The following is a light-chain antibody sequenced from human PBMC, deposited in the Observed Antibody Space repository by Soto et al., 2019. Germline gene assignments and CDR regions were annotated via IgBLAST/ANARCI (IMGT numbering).Light chain of an antibody. CDR1: QSVSDY. CDR2: GAS. Sequence: NASRQSASGLSLFSGERATLSCRAGQSVSDYLAWYQQKPGQATRLLIYGASSRATGIPARFSGSGSGTDFTLTISRLEPEDFAVYYCQQYGSATRLTFGGGTKVDI. CDR3: QQYGSATRLT. V-gene: IGKV3-20*01. J-gene: IGKJ4*01.